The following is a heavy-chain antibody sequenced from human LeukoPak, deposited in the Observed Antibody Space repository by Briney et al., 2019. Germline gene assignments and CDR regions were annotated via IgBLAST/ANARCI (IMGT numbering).Heavy chain of an antibody. Sequence: PETLSLTCTVSGGSITSYYWSWIRQPPGKGLEWIGSIYYSGSTFYNPSLKSRVTISVDTSKNQFSLKLSSVTAADTAVFYCARQGSYSYGSGTYYNGHFDYWAQGILVTVCS. CDR3: ARQGSYSYGSGTYYNGHFDY. V-gene: IGHV4-39*01. CDR1: GGSITSYY. J-gene: IGHJ4*02. D-gene: IGHD3-10*01. CDR2: IYYSGST.